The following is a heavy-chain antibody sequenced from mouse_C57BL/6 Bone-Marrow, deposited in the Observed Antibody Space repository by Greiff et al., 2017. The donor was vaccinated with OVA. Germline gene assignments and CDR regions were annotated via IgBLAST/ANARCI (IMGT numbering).Heavy chain of an antibody. D-gene: IGHD1-1*01. V-gene: IGHV1-69*01. CDR2: IDPSDSYT. Sequence: VQLQQPGAELVMPGASVKLSCKASGYTFTSYWMHWVKQRPGQGLEWIGEIDPSDSYTNYNQKFKGKSTLTVDKSSSTAYMQLSSLTSEDSAVYYCARYGSSYCYFDYWGQGTTLTVSS. CDR1: GYTFTSYW. J-gene: IGHJ2*01. CDR3: ARYGSSYCYFDY.